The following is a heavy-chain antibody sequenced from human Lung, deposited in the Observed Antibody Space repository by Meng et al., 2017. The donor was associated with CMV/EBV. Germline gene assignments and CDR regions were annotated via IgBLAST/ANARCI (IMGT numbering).Heavy chain of an antibody. CDR1: GFTFSDYG. CDR2: LRYDAINK. Sequence: GESXKISCAASGFTFSDYGMHWVRQAPGKGLEWVAFLRYDAINKYYGDSVKGRFTISRDNSKNTLYAQMNSLRVEDTAVYYCAKDRRRWNDAGDYFDYWGQGTLVTVSS. V-gene: IGHV3-30*02. CDR3: AKDRRRWNDAGDYFDY. J-gene: IGHJ4*02. D-gene: IGHD1-1*01.